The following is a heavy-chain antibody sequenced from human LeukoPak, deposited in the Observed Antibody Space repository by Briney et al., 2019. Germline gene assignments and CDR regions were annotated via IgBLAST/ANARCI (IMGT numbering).Heavy chain of an antibody. V-gene: IGHV3-64D*09. J-gene: IGHJ4*02. CDR3: VKGMTTVATVLDF. CDR2: INTDGNTT. Sequence: GGSLRLSCSASGFTFKIYSMHWVRQAPGKGLEYVSAINTDGNTTYYADSVKGRFTISRDNSRNTLYLQMSSMRTEDTAVYYCVKGMTTVATVLDFWGQGTLVTASS. CDR1: GFTFKIYS. D-gene: IGHD4-23*01.